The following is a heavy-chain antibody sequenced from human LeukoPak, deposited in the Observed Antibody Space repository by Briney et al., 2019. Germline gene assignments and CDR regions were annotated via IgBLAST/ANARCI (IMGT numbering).Heavy chain of an antibody. CDR2: ASDSGST. V-gene: IGHV4-4*08. CDR1: GASISSYY. Sequence: KPSETLSLTCTVSGASISSYYWNWIRQPPGKGLEWIGYASDSGSTNYNPSLKSRVTISVDTSKNQFSLKLSSVTAAGTAVYYCARTEYSSGWYVNYWGQGTLVTVSS. J-gene: IGHJ4*02. CDR3: ARTEYSSGWYVNY. D-gene: IGHD6-19*01.